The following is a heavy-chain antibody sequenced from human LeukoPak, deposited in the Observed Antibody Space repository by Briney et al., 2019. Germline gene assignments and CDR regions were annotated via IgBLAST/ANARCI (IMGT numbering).Heavy chain of an antibody. CDR1: EYSFTNYW. V-gene: IGHV5-51*01. CDR2: IYPGDSDT. CDR3: ATYAGSYSKYFQH. Sequence: GESLKISCKGSEYSFTNYWIGWVRQMPGKGLEWMGIIYPGDSDTRYSPSFQGQVTISADKSISTAYLQWSSLKASDTAMYFCATYAGSYSKYFQHWGQGTLVAVSS. D-gene: IGHD3-10*01. J-gene: IGHJ1*01.